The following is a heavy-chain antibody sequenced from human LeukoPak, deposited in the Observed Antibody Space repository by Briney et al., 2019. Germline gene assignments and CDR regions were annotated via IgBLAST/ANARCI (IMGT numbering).Heavy chain of an antibody. CDR3: TRDRQGPRLYEMDI. D-gene: IGHD2-8*01. CDR2: IKVDGSEI. J-gene: IGHJ6*02. Sequence: GGSLRLSCAVSGFTFSMYWMSWVRQAPGKGPEWVANIKVDGSEIYYVDSVKGRFTISRDNAKNSLYLQMNSLRAEDTAVYYCTRDRQGPRLYEMDIWGQGTTVTVSS. V-gene: IGHV3-7*01. CDR1: GFTFSMYW.